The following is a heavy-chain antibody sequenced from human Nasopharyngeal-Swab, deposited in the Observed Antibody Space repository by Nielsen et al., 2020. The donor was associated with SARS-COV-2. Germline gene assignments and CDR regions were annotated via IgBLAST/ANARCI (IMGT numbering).Heavy chain of an antibody. CDR2: FDPEDGET. CDR3: ATAWAYYYDSSGYDY. D-gene: IGHD3-22*01. Sequence: ASVKVSCKVSGYTLTELSMHWVRQAPGKGLEWMGGFDPEDGETIYAQKFQGRVTMTEDTSTDKAYMELSSLRSEDTAVYYCATAWAYYYDSSGYDYWGQGTLVTVSS. J-gene: IGHJ4*02. V-gene: IGHV1-24*01. CDR1: GYTLTELS.